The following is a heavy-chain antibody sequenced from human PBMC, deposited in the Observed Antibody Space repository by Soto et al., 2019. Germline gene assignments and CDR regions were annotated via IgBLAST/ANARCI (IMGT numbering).Heavy chain of an antibody. CDR2: LSGSGGST. CDR1: GFTFDDYA. J-gene: IGHJ4*02. CDR3: AKVVGRYLAYCGGDCYSTFDY. V-gene: IGHV3-23*01. Sequence: GGSLRLSCAASGFTFDDYAMHWVRQAPGKGLEWVSALSGSGGSTYYADSVKGRFTISRANSKNTLYLQMNSLRAEETAVYYCAKVVGRYLAYCGGDCYSTFDYWGQGTLVTVSS. D-gene: IGHD2-21*02.